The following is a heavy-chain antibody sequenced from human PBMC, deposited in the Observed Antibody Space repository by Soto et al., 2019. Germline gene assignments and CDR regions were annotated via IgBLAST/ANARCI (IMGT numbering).Heavy chain of an antibody. J-gene: IGHJ6*02. CDR3: AKEVVPAAIYYYGMDV. D-gene: IGHD2-2*01. Sequence: PGGSLRLSCAASGFTFSSYGMHWVRQAPGKGLEWVAVISYDGSNKYYADSVKGRFTISRDNSKNTLYLQMNSLRAEDTAVYYCAKEVVPAAIYYYGMDVWGQGTTVTVSS. CDR2: ISYDGSNK. CDR1: GFTFSSYG. V-gene: IGHV3-30*18.